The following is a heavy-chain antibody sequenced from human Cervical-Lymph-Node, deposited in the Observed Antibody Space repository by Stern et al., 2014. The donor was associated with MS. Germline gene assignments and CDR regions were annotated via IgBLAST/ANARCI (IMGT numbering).Heavy chain of an antibody. V-gene: IGHV3-33*01. J-gene: IGHJ3*02. Sequence: VQLVESGGGVVQPGRSLRLSCAASGFTFSSYGMHWVRQAPGKGLEWVAVIWYDGSNKYYAYSVKGRFTISRDNSKNTLYLQMNSLRAEDTAVYYCARASDFWSGYYSAFDIWGQGTMVTVSS. CDR1: GFTFSSYG. CDR2: IWYDGSNK. D-gene: IGHD3-3*01. CDR3: ARASDFWSGYYSAFDI.